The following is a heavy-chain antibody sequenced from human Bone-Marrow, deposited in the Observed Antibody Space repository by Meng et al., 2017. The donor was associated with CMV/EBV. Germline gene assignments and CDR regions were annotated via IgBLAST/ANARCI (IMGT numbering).Heavy chain of an antibody. CDR3: ARSLRGVGAEDKDWFAP. CDR2: IYPGDSDT. D-gene: IGHD1-26*01. V-gene: IGHV5-51*01. Sequence: GGSLRLSCKGSGYSFTSYWIGWVRQMPGKGLEWMGIIYPGDSDTRYSPSFQGQVTISADKSISTAYLQWSSLKASDTAMYYCARSLRGVGAEDKDWFAPWGPGHRVTGSS. CDR1: GYSFTSYW. J-gene: IGHJ5*02.